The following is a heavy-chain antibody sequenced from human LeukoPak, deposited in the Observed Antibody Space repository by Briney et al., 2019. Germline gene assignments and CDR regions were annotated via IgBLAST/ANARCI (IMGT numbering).Heavy chain of an antibody. Sequence: GGSLRLSCAASGFTFSSYAMHWVRQAPGKGLEWVAVISYDGSNKYYADSVKGRFTISRDNSKNTLYLQMNSLRAEDTAVYYCAKRTTVTTSDDYWGQGTLVTVSS. CDR3: AKRTTVTTSDDY. CDR1: GFTFSSYA. CDR2: ISYDGSNK. V-gene: IGHV3-30*18. D-gene: IGHD4-17*01. J-gene: IGHJ4*02.